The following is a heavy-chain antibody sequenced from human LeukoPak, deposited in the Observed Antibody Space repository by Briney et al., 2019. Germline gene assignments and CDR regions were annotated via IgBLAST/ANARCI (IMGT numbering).Heavy chain of an antibody. J-gene: IGHJ6*02. D-gene: IGHD6-13*01. Sequence: PGGSLRLSCAASGFTVSSNFMSWVRQAPGKGLEWVSVIYTDGTTYFADSVKGRFTISKDNSKNTVYLQMSSLRVDDTAVYYCAKAASSSWPSYYYGMDVWGQGTTVTVSS. CDR2: IYTDGTT. CDR3: AKAASSSWPSYYYGMDV. CDR1: GFTVSSNF. V-gene: IGHV3-53*01.